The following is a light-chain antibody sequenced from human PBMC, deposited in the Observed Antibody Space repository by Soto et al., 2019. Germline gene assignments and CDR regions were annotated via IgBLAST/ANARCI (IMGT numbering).Light chain of an antibody. CDR2: AAS. CDR1: QDISNW. J-gene: IGKJ3*01. CDR3: QQGSSVPFT. V-gene: IGKV1-12*01. Sequence: DIQMTQSPSSVSASVGDRVTITCRATQDISNWLAWYQQKPGKAPNLLIYAASTLQSGVPSRFSGSGAGTDFTLTSSSLQPEDFATYYCQQGSSVPFTFGPGTKVEIK.